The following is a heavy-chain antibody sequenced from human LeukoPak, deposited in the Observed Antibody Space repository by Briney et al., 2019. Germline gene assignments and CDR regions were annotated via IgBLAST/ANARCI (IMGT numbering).Heavy chain of an antibody. V-gene: IGHV4-4*07. CDR2: IYTSGST. Sequence: SETLSLTCTVSGGSISSYYWSWIRQPAGKGLEWIGRIYTSGSTNYNPSLKSRVTMSVDTSKNQFSLKLSSVTAADTAVYYCARGLGEYDYVGGSPTDYFDYGGQGTLVTVSS. CDR1: GGSISSYY. D-gene: IGHD3-16*01. CDR3: ARGLGEYDYVGGSPTDYFDY. J-gene: IGHJ4*02.